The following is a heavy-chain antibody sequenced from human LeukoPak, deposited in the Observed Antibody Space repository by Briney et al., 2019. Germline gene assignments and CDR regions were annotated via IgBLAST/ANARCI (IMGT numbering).Heavy chain of an antibody. CDR2: IIPIFGRA. CDR1: GGTFSSYA. CDR3: ARAGIAVAGTALGGFDY. Sequence: EASVKVSCKASGGTFSSYAISWVRQAPGQGLEWMGGIIPIFGRANYAQKFQGRVTITADESTSTAYMELSSLRSEDTAVYYCARAGIAVAGTALGGFDYWGQGPLVTVSP. D-gene: IGHD6-19*01. J-gene: IGHJ4*02. V-gene: IGHV1-69*13.